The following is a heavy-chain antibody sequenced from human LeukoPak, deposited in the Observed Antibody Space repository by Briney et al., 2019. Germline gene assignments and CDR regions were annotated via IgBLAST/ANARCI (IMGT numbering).Heavy chain of an antibody. V-gene: IGHV4-31*03. CDR1: GGSISSGGYY. D-gene: IGHD5-18*01. Sequence: PSETLSLTCTVSGGSISSGGYYWSWIRQHPGKGLEWIGYIYYSGSTYYNPSLKSRVTISVDTSKNQFSLKLSSVTAADTAVYYCARGTAMAPFDYWGQGTLVTVSS. CDR3: ARGTAMAPFDY. CDR2: IYYSGST. J-gene: IGHJ4*02.